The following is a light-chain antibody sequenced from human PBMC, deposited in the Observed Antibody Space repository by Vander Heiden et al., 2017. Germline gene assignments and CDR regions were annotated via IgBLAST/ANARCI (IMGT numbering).Light chain of an antibody. Sequence: EIVLPQSPGTLSLSPGERATLSCRASPSVSSSYLAWYQQKPGQAPRLLIYGASSRATGIPDRFSGSGSGTDFTLTISRLEPEDFAVYYCLQDGSSPLTFGGGTKVEIK. V-gene: IGKV3-20*01. CDR2: GAS. J-gene: IGKJ4*01. CDR3: LQDGSSPLT. CDR1: PSVSSSY.